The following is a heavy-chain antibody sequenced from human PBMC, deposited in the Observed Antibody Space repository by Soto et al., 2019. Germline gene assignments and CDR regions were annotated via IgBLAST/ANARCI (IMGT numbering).Heavy chain of an antibody. D-gene: IGHD1-26*01. CDR2: IAHHGLKE. CDR1: GFTFRDYG. V-gene: IGHV3-30*18. CDR3: AKDWVGGSNKYYFEY. Sequence: QVQLVESGGGEVRPGRSLRLSCVASGFTFRDYGMHWVRQAPGKGLEWVAGIAHHGLKEHYADSVKGRFIISRDNSKKTVYLQVNSLRGDDTAVYYCAKDWVGGSNKYYFEYWGQGTLGTVSS. J-gene: IGHJ4*02.